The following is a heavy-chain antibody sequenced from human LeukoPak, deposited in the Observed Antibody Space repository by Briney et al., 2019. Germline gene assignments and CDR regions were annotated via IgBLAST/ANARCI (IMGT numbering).Heavy chain of an antibody. CDR1: GFTFSSYW. D-gene: IGHD3-22*01. CDR2: IKQDGSEE. J-gene: IGHJ4*02. CDR3: ARGGGYYYFDY. Sequence: PGGSLRLSCAASGFTFSSYWMSWVRQAPGKGLEWVANIKQDGSEEYYVDSVKGRFTISRDNAKNSLYLQMNSLRAEDTAVYYCARGGGYYYFDYWGQGTLVTVSS. V-gene: IGHV3-7*01.